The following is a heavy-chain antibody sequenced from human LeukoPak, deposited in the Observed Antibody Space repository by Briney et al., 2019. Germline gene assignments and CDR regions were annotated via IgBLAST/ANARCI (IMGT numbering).Heavy chain of an antibody. D-gene: IGHD1-26*01. Sequence: GGSLRLSCAASGFTFSSYDMHWVRQATGKGLEWVSAIGTAGDTYYPGSVKGRFTISRENAKNSLYLQMNSLRAGDTAVYYCARDKGGSYFDYWGQGTLVTVSS. V-gene: IGHV3-13*01. CDR3: ARDKGGSYFDY. J-gene: IGHJ4*02. CDR2: IGTAGDT. CDR1: GFTFSSYD.